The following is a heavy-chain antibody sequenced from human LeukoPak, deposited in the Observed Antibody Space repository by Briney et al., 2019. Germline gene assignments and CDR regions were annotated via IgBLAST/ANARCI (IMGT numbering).Heavy chain of an antibody. CDR3: ARDTHYYGSGGPAFDI. CDR2: ISFSSATI. J-gene: IGHJ3*02. D-gene: IGHD3-10*01. V-gene: IGHV3-48*01. CDR1: GFTFSSYS. Sequence: GGSLRLSCEASGFTFSSYSMNWVRQAPGKGLEWVSYISFSSATIHYADSVKGRFTISRDNAKNSLYLQMNSLRAEDTALYYCARDTHYYGSGGPAFDIWGQGTMVTVSS.